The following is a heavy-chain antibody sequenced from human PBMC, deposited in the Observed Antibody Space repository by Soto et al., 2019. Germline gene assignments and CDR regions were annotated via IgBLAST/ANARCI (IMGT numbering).Heavy chain of an antibody. CDR3: ARDVLMVRGVSTIDY. D-gene: IGHD3-10*01. Sequence: ASVKVSCKASGYTFTSYYMHWVRQAPGQGLEWMGIINPSGGSTSYAQKFQGRVTMTRDTSTSTVYMELSSLRSEDTAVYYCARDVLMVRGVSTIDYWGQGTLVTVSS. J-gene: IGHJ4*02. V-gene: IGHV1-46*03. CDR2: INPSGGST. CDR1: GYTFTSYY.